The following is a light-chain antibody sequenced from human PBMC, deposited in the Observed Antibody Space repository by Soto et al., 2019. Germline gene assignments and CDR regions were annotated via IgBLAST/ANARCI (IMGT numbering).Light chain of an antibody. CDR3: QKYQSVPFT. Sequence: DIQMTQSPSSLSSSVGDRVTITCRARQAIRNSLAWYQQKPGKGPKLLIYAASTVQAGVPSRFSGSGSGTDFTLTISSLQPEDVATYYCQKYQSVPFTFGPGTKVDIK. CDR1: QAIRNS. J-gene: IGKJ3*01. CDR2: AAS. V-gene: IGKV1-27*01.